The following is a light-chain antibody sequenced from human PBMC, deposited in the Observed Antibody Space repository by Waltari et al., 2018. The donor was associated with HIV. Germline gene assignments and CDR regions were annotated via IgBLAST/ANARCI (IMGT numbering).Light chain of an antibody. Sequence: QSVLTQPPPVSGAPRPRVPISCSGGSSNIGNNGVTWYQQIPGRPPKLLIHFNDLLPSGVSDRFAGPKSGTSATLGISGLQSDDEATYFSAAWDDSLNGVVFGGGTRLTVL. V-gene: IGLV1-36*01. CDR3: AAWDDSLNGVV. CDR2: FND. J-gene: IGLJ3*02. CDR1: SSNIGNNG.